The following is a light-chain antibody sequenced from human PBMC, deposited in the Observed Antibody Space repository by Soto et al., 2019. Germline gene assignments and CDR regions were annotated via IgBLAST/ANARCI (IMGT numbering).Light chain of an antibody. CDR2: DAS. CDR1: QGVSGW. CDR3: QQYENFSGT. V-gene: IGKV1-5*01. J-gene: IGKJ1*01. Sequence: DSQMTQSPSTLSAYVEDTVTVTCRASQGVSGWLAWYQQKPGAAPKLLIYDASALPRGVPSRFSGSGSETKFTLTIASLQPDDFATYYCQQYENFSGTLGTGTKVDIQ.